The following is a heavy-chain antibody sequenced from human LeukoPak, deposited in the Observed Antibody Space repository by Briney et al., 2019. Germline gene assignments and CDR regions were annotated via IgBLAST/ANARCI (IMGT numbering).Heavy chain of an antibody. D-gene: IGHD3-22*01. CDR1: GYTFTSYG. CDR2: IIPILGIA. Sequence: SVKVSCKASGYTFTSYGISWVRQAPGQGLEWMGRIIPILGIANYAQKFQGRVTITADKSTSTAYMELSSLRSEDTAVYYCRHYYDSSEAAFDYWGQGTLVTVSS. CDR3: RHYYDSSEAAFDY. V-gene: IGHV1-69*04. J-gene: IGHJ4*02.